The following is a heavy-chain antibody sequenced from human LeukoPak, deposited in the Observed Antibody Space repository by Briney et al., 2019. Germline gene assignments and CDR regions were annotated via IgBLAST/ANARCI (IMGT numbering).Heavy chain of an antibody. CDR3: ARSLTGTPYGMDV. D-gene: IGHD1-20*01. V-gene: IGHV1-46*01. CDR1: GYTFTSYY. Sequence: ASVKVSCKASGYTFTSYYMHWVRQAPGQGLEWMGIINPSGGSTSYAQKFQGRVTITADKSTSTAYMELSSLRSEDTAVYYCARSLTGTPYGMDVWGQGTTVTVSS. J-gene: IGHJ6*02. CDR2: INPSGGST.